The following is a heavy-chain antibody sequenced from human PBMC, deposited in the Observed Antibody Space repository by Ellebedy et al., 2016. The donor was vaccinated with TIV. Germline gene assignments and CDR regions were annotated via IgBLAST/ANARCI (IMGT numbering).Heavy chain of an antibody. CDR2: IGRRGAST. Sequence: GESLKISCAASGFTFNNSDLNWVRQAPGKGLEWVSSIGRRGASTYYADSVKGRFTISRDNAKKSLFLQMSSLRFEDTAVYYCAKVGRRYYESSGDPWGQGSLVTVSS. CDR3: AKVGRRYYESSGDP. D-gene: IGHD3-22*01. CDR1: GFTFNNSD. J-gene: IGHJ5*02. V-gene: IGHV3-21*01.